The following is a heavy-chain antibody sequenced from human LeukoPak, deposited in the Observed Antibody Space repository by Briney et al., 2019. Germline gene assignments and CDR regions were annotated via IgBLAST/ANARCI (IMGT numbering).Heavy chain of an antibody. Sequence: GASVKISCKASGYTFTSYYVPWVRQAPGQGLEWMGIINPSGGSTTYAQKFQGRVTMTKDTSTNTVYMHLSSLSSDDTAVYYCARAYYESSAYRHAVYFDYWGQGTLVTVSS. CDR1: GYTFTSYY. J-gene: IGHJ4*02. D-gene: IGHD3-22*01. CDR2: INPSGGST. CDR3: ARAYYESSAYRHAVYFDY. V-gene: IGHV1-46*01.